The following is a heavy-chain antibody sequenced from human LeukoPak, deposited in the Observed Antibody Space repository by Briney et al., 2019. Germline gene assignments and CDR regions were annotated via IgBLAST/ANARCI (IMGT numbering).Heavy chain of an antibody. V-gene: IGHV4-34*01. Sequence: SETLSRTCAVYGGSFSGYYWSWIRQPPGKGLEWIGEINHSGSTNYNPSLKSRVTISVDTSKNQFSLKLSSVTAADTAVYYCARGGYNWNDDYFDYWGQGTLVTVSS. CDR2: INHSGST. J-gene: IGHJ4*02. CDR1: GGSFSGYY. CDR3: ARGGYNWNDDYFDY. D-gene: IGHD1-1*01.